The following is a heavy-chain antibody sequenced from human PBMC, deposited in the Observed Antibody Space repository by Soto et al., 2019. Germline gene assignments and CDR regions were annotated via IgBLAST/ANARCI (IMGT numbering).Heavy chain of an antibody. V-gene: IGHV4-59*01. CDR1: GGSISSFF. D-gene: IGHD2-15*01. CDR3: AREHALRYCRGGSCFSGYFDL. J-gene: IGHJ2*01. Sequence: QVKLQESGPGLVKPSETLSLTCTVSGGSISSFFWSWIRQPPGKGLEWIGYIYYSGSTNYNPSLTSRVTMSVDMSKNQFSLKLSSVTAADTAVYYCAREHALRYCRGGSCFSGYFDLWGRGTLVSVSS. CDR2: IYYSGST.